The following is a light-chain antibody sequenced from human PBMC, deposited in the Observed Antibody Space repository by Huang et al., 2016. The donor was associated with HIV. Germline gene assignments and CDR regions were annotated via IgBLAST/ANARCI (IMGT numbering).Light chain of an antibody. Sequence: DIMMTQSPDSLAVSLGERATINCKSSQRVLYSSNNKNYLDWYQQKPGQPPKLLIYWASTRESGVPDRFSGSGSGTDFTLTISSLQAEDVADYYCQQYYSSPQTFGQGTKVEIK. CDR2: WAS. CDR1: QRVLYSSNNKNY. J-gene: IGKJ1*01. V-gene: IGKV4-1*01. CDR3: QQYYSSPQT.